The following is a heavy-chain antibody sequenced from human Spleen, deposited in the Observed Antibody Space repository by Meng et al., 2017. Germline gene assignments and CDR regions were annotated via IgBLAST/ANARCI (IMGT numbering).Heavy chain of an antibody. V-gene: IGHV4-39*07. D-gene: IGHD6-13*01. CDR2: IYHSGST. J-gene: IGHJ4*02. CDR1: GGSISSSSYY. CDR3: ARQQQLLDY. Sequence: GSLRLSCTVSGGSISSSSYYWGWIRQPPGKGLEWIGSIYHSGSTYYNPSLKSRVTISVDTSKNQFSLKLSSVTAADTAVYYCARQQQLLDYWGQGTLVTVSS.